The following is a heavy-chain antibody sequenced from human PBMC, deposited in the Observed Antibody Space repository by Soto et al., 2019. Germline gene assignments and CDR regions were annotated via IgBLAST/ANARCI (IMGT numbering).Heavy chain of an antibody. CDR1: GFTFSSYA. Sequence: EVQLLESGGGLVQPGGSLRLSCAASGFTFSSYAMSWVRQAPGKGLEWVSAISGSGGSTYYADSVKDRFTSTRNNYKNTLYLEMNSLRAEDTDFYYSAKYLNWKYESDFDYWGQGTLVTVSS. J-gene: IGHJ4*02. CDR2: ISGSGGST. V-gene: IGHV3-23*01. CDR3: AKYLNWKYESDFDY. D-gene: IGHD1-7*01.